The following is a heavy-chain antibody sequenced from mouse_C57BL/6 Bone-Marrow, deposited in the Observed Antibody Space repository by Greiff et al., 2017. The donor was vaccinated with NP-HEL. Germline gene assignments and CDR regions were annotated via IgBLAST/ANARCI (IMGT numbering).Heavy chain of an antibody. D-gene: IGHD2-4*01. CDR3: AGDYDYDVAWFAY. V-gene: IGHV1-26*01. CDR2: INPNNGGT. CDR1: GYTFTDYY. J-gene: IGHJ3*01. Sequence: EVQLQQSGPELVKPGASVKISCKASGYTFTDYYMNWVKQSHGKSLEWIGDINPNNGGTSYNQKFKGKATLTVDKSSSTAYMELRSLTSEDSAVYYCAGDYDYDVAWFAYWGQGTLVTVSA.